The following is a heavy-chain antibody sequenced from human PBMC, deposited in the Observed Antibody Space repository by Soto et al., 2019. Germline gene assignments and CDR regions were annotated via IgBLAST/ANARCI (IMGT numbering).Heavy chain of an antibody. D-gene: IGHD3-16*01. CDR1: GGTFSSYA. Sequence: QVQLVQSGAEVKKPGSSVKVSCKASGGTFSSYAISWVRQAPGQGLEWMGGIIPIFGTANYAQKSQGRVTITADESTSTAYMELSSLRSEDTAVYYCARVFTFGDSGYYYGMDVWGQGTTVTVSS. J-gene: IGHJ6*02. CDR3: ARVFTFGDSGYYYGMDV. V-gene: IGHV1-69*01. CDR2: IIPIFGTA.